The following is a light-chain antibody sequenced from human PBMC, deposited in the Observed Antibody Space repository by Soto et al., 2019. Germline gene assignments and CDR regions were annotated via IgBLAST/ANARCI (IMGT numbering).Light chain of an antibody. CDR3: QQRSSWPLT. Sequence: EIVLTQSPATLSLSPRERATLSCRASQSISSYLGWYQQKPGQAPRLLIYDAFNRATGLPARFSGSWSGTDFTLTISSLEPEYFSVYYCQQRSSWPLTCGGGTKVEIK. CDR1: QSISSY. J-gene: IGKJ4*02. CDR2: DAF. V-gene: IGKV3-11*01.